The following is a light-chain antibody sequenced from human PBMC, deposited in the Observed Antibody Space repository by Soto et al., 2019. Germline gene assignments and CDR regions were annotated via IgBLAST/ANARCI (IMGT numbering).Light chain of an antibody. CDR3: QHSYSSPPIT. Sequence: DIQMTQSPSSLSASVGDRITITCRASQSISSYLNWYQQKPGKAPKLLIYAASSLQSGVPSRFSSSGSGTDFSLTITSLQPEDFATYYCQHSYSSPPITFGQGTRLEIK. CDR1: QSISSY. J-gene: IGKJ5*01. CDR2: AAS. V-gene: IGKV1-39*01.